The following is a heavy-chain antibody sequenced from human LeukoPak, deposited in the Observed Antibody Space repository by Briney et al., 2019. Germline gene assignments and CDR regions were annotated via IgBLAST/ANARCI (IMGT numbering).Heavy chain of an antibody. D-gene: IGHD3-22*01. V-gene: IGHV3-21*01. CDR1: GFTFSNYI. Sequence: PGGSLRLSCAASGFTFSNYIMNWVRQAPGKGLEWVSSISIGSTYIYYADSVKGRFTISRDNAKSSLYLQVNSLRAEDTAVYYCATTMILSGGVMRHYFDHWGLGTLVTVSS. J-gene: IGHJ4*02. CDR3: ATTMILSGGVMRHYFDH. CDR2: ISIGSTYI.